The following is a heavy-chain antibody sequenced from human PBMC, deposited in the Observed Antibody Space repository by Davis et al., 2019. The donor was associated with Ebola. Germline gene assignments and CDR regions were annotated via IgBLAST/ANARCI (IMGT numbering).Heavy chain of an antibody. D-gene: IGHD2-2*01. Sequence: SETLSLTCAVFGGSISSGGYSWSWIRQPPGKGLEWIGYIFYSGSSYSNPSLQSRVTMSVDTSKNQFSLKVSSVTAADTAVYYCARASDIGVAYWGQGTQVTVSS. CDR1: GGSISSGGYS. CDR3: ARASDIGVAY. J-gene: IGHJ4*02. V-gene: IGHV4-30-4*07. CDR2: IFYSGSS.